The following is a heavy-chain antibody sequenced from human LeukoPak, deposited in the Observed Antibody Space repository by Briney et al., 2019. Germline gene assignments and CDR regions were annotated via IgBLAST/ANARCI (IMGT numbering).Heavy chain of an antibody. CDR3: AKARGGIPGTTKAFDI. CDR1: GFTFSSYD. J-gene: IGHJ3*02. CDR2: ISCSGGST. V-gene: IGHV3-23*01. Sequence: GGSLRLSCAASGFTFSSYDMSWVRQAPGKGLEWVSYISCSGGSTYYADSVKGRFTISRDNSKNTLYLQMNSLRAEDTAVYYCAKARGGIPGTTKAFDIWGQGTMVTVSS. D-gene: IGHD1-7*01.